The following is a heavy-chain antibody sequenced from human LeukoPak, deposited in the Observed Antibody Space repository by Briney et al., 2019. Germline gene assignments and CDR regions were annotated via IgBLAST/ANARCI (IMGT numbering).Heavy chain of an antibody. CDR3: AKDLDPLGYCSSTSCDYYFDY. CDR2: ISYDGSNK. CDR1: GFTFSSYG. J-gene: IGHJ4*02. D-gene: IGHD2-2*01. Sequence: GGSLSLSCAASGFTFSSYGMHWVRQAPGKGLEWVAVISYDGSNKYYADSVKGRSTISRDNSKNTLYLQMNSLRAEDTAVYYCAKDLDPLGYCSSTSCDYYFDYWGQGTLVTVSS. V-gene: IGHV3-30*18.